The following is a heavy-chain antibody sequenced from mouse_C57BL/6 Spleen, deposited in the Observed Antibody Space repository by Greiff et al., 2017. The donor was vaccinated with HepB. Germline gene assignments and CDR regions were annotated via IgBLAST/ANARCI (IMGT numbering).Heavy chain of an antibody. V-gene: IGHV1-55*01. CDR2: SYPGSGST. D-gene: IGHD2-1*01. Sequence: QVQLQQPGAELVKPGASVKMSCKASGYTFTSYWITWVKQRPGQGLEWIGDSYPGSGSTNYNEKFKSKATLTVDTSSSTAYMQLSSLTSEDSAVYYCAGSIYYGNYYAMDYWGQGTSVTVSS. CDR3: AGSIYYGNYYAMDY. CDR1: GYTFTSYW. J-gene: IGHJ4*01.